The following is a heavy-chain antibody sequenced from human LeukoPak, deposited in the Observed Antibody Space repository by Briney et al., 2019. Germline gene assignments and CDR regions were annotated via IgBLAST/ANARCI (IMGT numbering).Heavy chain of an antibody. V-gene: IGHV1-18*01. CDR3: ARDQGLAVAGTFGY. CDR2: VSVYNGNT. Sequence: ASVKVSCKASGYTFTSYVISWVRQAPGQGLEWMGWVSVYNGNTNYAQKFQGRLTMTTDTSTSTAYMELRSLRSDDTAVYFCARDQGLAVAGTFGYWGQGTLVAVSS. D-gene: IGHD6-19*01. J-gene: IGHJ4*02. CDR1: GYTFTSYV.